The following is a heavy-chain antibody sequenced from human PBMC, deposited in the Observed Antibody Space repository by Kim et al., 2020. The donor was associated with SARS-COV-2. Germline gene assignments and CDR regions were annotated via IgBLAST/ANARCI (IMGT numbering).Heavy chain of an antibody. V-gene: IGHV5-51*01. CDR3: ARMYSSSSWFDP. J-gene: IGHJ5*02. D-gene: IGHD6-13*01. Sequence: RYSPSFQGQVTISADKSISTAYLQWSSLKASDTAMYYCARMYSSSSWFDPWGQGTLVTVSS.